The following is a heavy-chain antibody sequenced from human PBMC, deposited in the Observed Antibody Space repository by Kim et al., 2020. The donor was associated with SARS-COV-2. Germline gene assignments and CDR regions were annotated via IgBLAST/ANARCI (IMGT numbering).Heavy chain of an antibody. CDR3: ARERFSSGLDY. Sequence: SPCYNPHLQSRVTISVDTSKNQFSLKRSSVTAADTAVYYCARERFSSGLDYWGQGTLVTVSS. J-gene: IGHJ4*02. CDR2: SP. V-gene: IGHV4-31*02.